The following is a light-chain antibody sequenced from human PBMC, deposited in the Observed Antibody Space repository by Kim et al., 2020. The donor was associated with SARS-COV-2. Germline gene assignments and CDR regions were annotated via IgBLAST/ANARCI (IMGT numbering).Light chain of an antibody. CDR3: QQYRTSSWT. J-gene: IGKJ1*01. V-gene: IGKV3-20*01. CDR2: DSS. CDR1: QSVNTRF. Sequence: PGETATLSCRASQSVNTRFLAWYQQKPGQAPRLLIYDSSSRATGIPDRFSGSGSGTDFTLTISRLEPEDFAVYYCQQYRTSSWTFGQGTKVDIK.